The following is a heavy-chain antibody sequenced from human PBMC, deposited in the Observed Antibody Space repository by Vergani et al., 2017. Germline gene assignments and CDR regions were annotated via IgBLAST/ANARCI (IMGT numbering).Heavy chain of an antibody. V-gene: IGHV3-9*01. CDR3: TKGSVYYHDSAGHGYDPYTGCYL. Sequence: EVQLLESGGGLVQPGGSLRLSCEASGITFWKFGMHWVRQGPGKGLEWVSGISWNSGAVDYADSVRGRFSISRDNAKISLFLEMNSLRFEDTAVYFCTKGSVYYHDSAGHGYDPYTGCYLWGQGTLVTVSS. J-gene: IGHJ3*01. D-gene: IGHD5-12*01. CDR2: ISWNSGAV. CDR1: GITFWKFG.